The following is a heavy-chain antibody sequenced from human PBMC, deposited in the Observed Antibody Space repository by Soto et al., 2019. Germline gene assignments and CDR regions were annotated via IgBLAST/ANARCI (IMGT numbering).Heavy chain of an antibody. D-gene: IGHD1-1*01. CDR2: IYHIGSP. Sequence: QVQLQESGPGLVKPSQTLSLTCTVSGRPVTSGGYYWTWIRQPPGKGLEWIGYIYHIGSPSYNPSLKRRLTMSLDTSKNQFSLNLTSVTAADTASYYCVRDRALDSTGHGFDFWGQGTLVTVSS. CDR3: VRDRALDSTGHGFDF. V-gene: IGHV4-31*03. J-gene: IGHJ5*01. CDR1: GRPVTSGGYY.